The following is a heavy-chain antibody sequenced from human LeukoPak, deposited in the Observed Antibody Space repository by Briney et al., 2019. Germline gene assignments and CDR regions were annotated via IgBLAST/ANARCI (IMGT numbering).Heavy chain of an antibody. V-gene: IGHV4-39*07. CDR2: IYYSGST. D-gene: IGHD2-8*01. J-gene: IGHJ4*02. CDR3: ARGGIVLMVYFDY. Sequence: ASETLSLTCTVSGGSISSNNYYWGWIRQPPGKGLEWIGSIYYSGSTYYNPSLKSRVTISVDTSKNQFSLKLSSVTAADTAVYYCARGGIVLMVYFDYWGQGTLVTVSS. CDR1: GGSISSNNYY.